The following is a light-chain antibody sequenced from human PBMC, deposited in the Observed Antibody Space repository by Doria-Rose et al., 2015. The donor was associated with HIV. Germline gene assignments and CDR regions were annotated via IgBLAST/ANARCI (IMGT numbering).Light chain of an antibody. CDR3: GSRDSGVNHVL. V-gene: IGLV3-19*01. CDR2: GNN. Sequence: SVVTQGPAVSVALRQTVRITCQGDSLRSSYASWYQQKPGQAPILVIYGNNNRPSGIPDRFSGSSSGNTASLTITGAQAEDEADYYCGSRDSGVNHVLFGGGTKVTVL. CDR1: SLRSSY. J-gene: IGLJ2*01.